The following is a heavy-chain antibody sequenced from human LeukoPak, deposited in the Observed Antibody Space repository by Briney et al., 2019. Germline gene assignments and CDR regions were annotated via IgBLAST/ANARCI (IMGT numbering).Heavy chain of an antibody. J-gene: IGHJ4*02. D-gene: IGHD2-21*02. CDR3: ARDEGFVVVTAILDY. CDR1: GFTFSSYA. V-gene: IGHV3-30-3*01. Sequence: PGGSLRLSCAASGFTFSSYAMHWVRQAPGKGLEWVAVISYDGSNKYYADSVKGRFTISRDNSKNTLYLQMNSLRAEGTAVYYCARDEGFVVVTAILDYWGQGTLVTVSS. CDR2: ISYDGSNK.